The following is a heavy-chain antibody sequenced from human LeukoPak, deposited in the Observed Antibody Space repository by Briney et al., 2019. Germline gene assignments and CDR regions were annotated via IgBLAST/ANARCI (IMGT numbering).Heavy chain of an antibody. V-gene: IGHV4-59*01. CDR1: GGSFSIYY. J-gene: IGHJ4*02. CDR3: ASLDY. Sequence: SETLSLTCTVSGGSFSIYYWSWIRQPPGKGLEWIGYIYYNGNTNYNPSLKRRVTMSVDTSRNQFSLKLTSVTAADTAVYYCASLDYWGQGTLVTVSS. CDR2: IYYNGNT.